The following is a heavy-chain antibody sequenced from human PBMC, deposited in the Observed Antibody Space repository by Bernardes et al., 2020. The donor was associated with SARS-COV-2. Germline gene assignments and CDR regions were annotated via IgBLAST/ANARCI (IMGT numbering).Heavy chain of an antibody. CDR3: AKAYCSSSCYTIDS. CDR2: LSANGDRT. CDR1: GFTFSSYA. Sequence: GGSLRLSCAASGFTFSSYAMSWVRQAPGKGLEWVSTLSANGDRTYYADSVKGRFTISRDNSKNTLFLQMDSLRAEDTAIYYCAKAYCSSSCYTIDSWGQGTLVTVSS. V-gene: IGHV3-23*01. D-gene: IGHD2-2*01. J-gene: IGHJ4*02.